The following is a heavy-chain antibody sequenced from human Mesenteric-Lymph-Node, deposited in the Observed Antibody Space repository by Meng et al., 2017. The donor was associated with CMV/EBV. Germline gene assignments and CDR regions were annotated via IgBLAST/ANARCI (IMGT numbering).Heavy chain of an antibody. Sequence: GESLKISCAASGFTFDDYGMSWVRQAPGKGLEWVSGINWDGGSTGYADSVKGRFTISRDNAKNSLYLQMNSLRAEDTSVYYCARRVYSSGKAPDYWGQGTMVTVSS. J-gene: IGHJ4*02. V-gene: IGHV3-20*04. CDR1: GFTFDDYG. CDR2: INWDGGST. CDR3: ARRVYSSGKAPDY. D-gene: IGHD6-19*01.